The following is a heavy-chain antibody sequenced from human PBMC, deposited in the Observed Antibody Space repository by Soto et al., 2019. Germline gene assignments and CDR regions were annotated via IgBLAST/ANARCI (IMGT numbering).Heavy chain of an antibody. CDR3: AKDISQQLVPGNFDY. CDR2: ISWNSGSI. V-gene: IGHV3-9*01. Sequence: GGSLRLSCAASGFTFDDYAMHWVRQAPGKGLEWVSGISWNSGSIGYADSVKGRFTISRDNAKNSLYLQMNSLRAEDTALYYCAKDISQQLVPGNFDYWGQGTLVTVSS. CDR1: GFTFDDYA. D-gene: IGHD6-13*01. J-gene: IGHJ4*02.